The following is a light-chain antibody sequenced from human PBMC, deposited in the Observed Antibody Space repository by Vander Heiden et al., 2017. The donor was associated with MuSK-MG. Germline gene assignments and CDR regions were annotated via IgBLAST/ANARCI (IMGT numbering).Light chain of an antibody. CDR1: QSISSY. CDR3: QQSYSTPYT. V-gene: IGKV1-39*01. CDR2: AAS. Sequence: IQMTQSPSSLSASVGDRVTITCRASQSISSYLNWYQQKPGKAPKLLIYAASSLQSGVPSRFSGSGSGTDFTLTISSLQPEDFATYYCQQSYSTPYTFGQGTKLXIK. J-gene: IGKJ2*01.